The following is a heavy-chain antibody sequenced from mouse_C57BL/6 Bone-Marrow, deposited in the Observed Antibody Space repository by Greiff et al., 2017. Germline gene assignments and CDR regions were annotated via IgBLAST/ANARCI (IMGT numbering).Heavy chain of an antibody. CDR3: ARSGPRGRSFDY. D-gene: IGHD3-1*01. CDR1: GYTFTSYW. V-gene: IGHV1-55*01. Sequence: QVQLQQPGAELVKPGASVKMSCKASGYTFTSYWITWVKQRPGQGLEWIGDIYPTSGRTNYNKKFKSKAILTVDTSSITAYMQLSSLTSEDSAFFYCARSGPRGRSFDYWGQGTTLTVSS. J-gene: IGHJ2*01. CDR2: IYPTSGRT.